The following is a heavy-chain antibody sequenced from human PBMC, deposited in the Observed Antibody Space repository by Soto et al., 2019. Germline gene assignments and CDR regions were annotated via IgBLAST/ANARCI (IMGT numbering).Heavy chain of an antibody. CDR2: VSYDATYE. CDR1: GFTFRTYD. D-gene: IGHD2-21*02. Sequence: QVQLVESGGGMVQPGRSLRLSCAVSGFTFRTYDMHWVRQAPGKGLEWVAVVSYDATYENYADSVKGRFTVSRDNSKSTLYLQMNRLRGEDTAVYYCAKVSISKSSAVTFDSWGRGTLVTVSS. V-gene: IGHV3-30*18. J-gene: IGHJ4*02. CDR3: AKVSISKSSAVTFDS.